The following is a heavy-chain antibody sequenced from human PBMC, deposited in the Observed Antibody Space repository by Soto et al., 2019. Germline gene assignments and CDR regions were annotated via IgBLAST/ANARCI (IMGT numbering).Heavy chain of an antibody. D-gene: IGHD3-22*01. Sequence: SQTLSLTCAISGDSVSSNSAAWNWIRQSPSRGLEWLGRTYYRSKWYNDYAVSVKSRITINPDTSRNQFSLQLNSVTPEDTAVYYCARDQYDSSGYYLLDAFDIWGQGTMVTVSS. CDR3: ARDQYDSSGYYLLDAFDI. J-gene: IGHJ3*02. CDR1: GDSVSSNSAA. CDR2: TYYRSKWYN. V-gene: IGHV6-1*01.